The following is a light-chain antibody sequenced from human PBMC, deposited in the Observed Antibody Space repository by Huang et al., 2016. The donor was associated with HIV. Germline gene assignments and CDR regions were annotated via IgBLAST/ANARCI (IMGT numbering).Light chain of an antibody. V-gene: IGKV1-39*01. CDR3: QQSFNTPPYT. CDR1: QTIITY. Sequence: DIQMTQSPSSLSASVRDRVTITCRASQTIITYLNWYRQKPGKAPKLLIYGASSLHCGVPSRFSGSESGTDFTLTISSLQPDDFATYYCQQSFNTPPYTFGQGTKLEIK. CDR2: GAS. J-gene: IGKJ2*01.